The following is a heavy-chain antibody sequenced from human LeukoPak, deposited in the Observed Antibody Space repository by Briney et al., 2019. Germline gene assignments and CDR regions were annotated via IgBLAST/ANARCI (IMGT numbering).Heavy chain of an antibody. J-gene: IGHJ3*02. V-gene: IGHV3-21*05. CDR3: AGDGVGALPGDAFDI. D-gene: IGHD6-6*01. Sequence: GGSLRLSCAASGFSFSTHSRNWVRRAPGRGLEWISFINLDGTDIHYGESVKGRFTISRDNAKNSLYLQMHTLRAEDTAVYYCAGDGVGALPGDAFDIWSQGTLVTVSS. CDR2: INLDGTDI. CDR1: GFSFSTHS.